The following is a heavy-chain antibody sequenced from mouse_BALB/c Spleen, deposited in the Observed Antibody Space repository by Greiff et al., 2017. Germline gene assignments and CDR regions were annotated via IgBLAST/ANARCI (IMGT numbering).Heavy chain of an antibody. D-gene: IGHD2-3*01. CDR2: IDPANGNT. J-gene: IGHJ4*01. CDR1: GFNIKDTY. V-gene: IGHV14-3*02. Sequence: EVQLQQSGAELVKPGASVKLSCTASGFNIKDTYMHWVKQRPEQGLEWIGRIDPANGNTKYDPKFQGKATITADTSSNTAYLQLSSLTSEDTAVYYCARSGRGLYDGYYDYAMDYWGQGTSVTVPS. CDR3: ARSGRGLYDGYYDYAMDY.